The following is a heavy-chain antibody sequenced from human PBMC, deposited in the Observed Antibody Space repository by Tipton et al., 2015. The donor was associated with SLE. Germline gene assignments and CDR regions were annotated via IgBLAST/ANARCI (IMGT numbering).Heavy chain of an antibody. CDR3: ARVVVGAGAYFDY. Sequence: SLRLSCAASGFTFSSYAMSWVRQAPGKGLEWVSAISGSGGSTYYADSVKGRFTISRDNSKNTLYLQMNSLRAEDTAVYYCARVVVGAGAYFDYWGQGTLVTVSS. V-gene: IGHV3-23*01. D-gene: IGHD1-26*01. J-gene: IGHJ4*02. CDR1: GFTFSSYA. CDR2: ISGSGGST.